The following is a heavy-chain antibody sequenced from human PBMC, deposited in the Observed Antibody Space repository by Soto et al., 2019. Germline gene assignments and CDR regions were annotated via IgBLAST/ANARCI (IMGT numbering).Heavy chain of an antibody. D-gene: IGHD3-10*01. V-gene: IGHV1-69*13. CDR2: IIPIFGTA. Sequence: SVKVSCKASGGTFSSYAISWVRQAPGQGLEWMGGIIPIFGTANYAQKFQGRVTITADESTSTAYMELSSLRSEDTAVYYCARGSSGLPFGKSDYYYGMDVWGQGTTVTSP. CDR1: GGTFSSYA. CDR3: ARGSSGLPFGKSDYYYGMDV. J-gene: IGHJ6*02.